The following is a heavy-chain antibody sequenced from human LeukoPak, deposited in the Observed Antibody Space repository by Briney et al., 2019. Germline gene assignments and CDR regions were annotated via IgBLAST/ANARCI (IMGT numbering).Heavy chain of an antibody. CDR2: ISYDGSNK. J-gene: IGHJ4*02. CDR3: AREQYYSDSSGYATLFDY. D-gene: IGHD3-22*01. CDR1: GFTFSSYG. V-gene: IGHV3-30*03. Sequence: PGGSLRLSCAASGFTFSSYGMHWVRQAPGKGLEWVAVISYDGSNKYYADSVKGRFTISRDNSKNTLYLQMNSLRAEDTAVYYCAREQYYSDSSGYATLFDYWGQGTLVTVSS.